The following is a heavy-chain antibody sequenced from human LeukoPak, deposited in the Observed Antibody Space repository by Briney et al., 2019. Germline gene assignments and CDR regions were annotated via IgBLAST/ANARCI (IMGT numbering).Heavy chain of an antibody. CDR3: TRNMGLDS. CDR2: ISGSGTTA. V-gene: IGHV3-23*01. D-gene: IGHD2/OR15-2a*01. CDR1: GFIFKSQD. J-gene: IGHJ4*02. Sequence: GGSLRLSCVGIGFIFKSQDTNWVRQAPGKGLEWVSSISGSGTTAWYADAVKGRFTISRDNSKNTLSLQMNSLRAEDTAVYYCTRNMGLDSWGQGTLVTVST.